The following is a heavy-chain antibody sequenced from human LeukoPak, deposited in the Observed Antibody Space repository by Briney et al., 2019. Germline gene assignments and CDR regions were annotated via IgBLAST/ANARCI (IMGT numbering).Heavy chain of an antibody. Sequence: GRSLRLSCAASGLTFSSYGMHWVRQAPGKGLEWVAIIWYDGSNKYYAGSVKGRFTISRDNSKNTLYLQMNSLRVEDTAVYYCARDYGSGMDCWGQGTLVTVSS. CDR1: GLTFSSYG. J-gene: IGHJ4*02. D-gene: IGHD3-3*01. CDR2: IWYDGSNK. CDR3: ARDYGSGMDC. V-gene: IGHV3-33*01.